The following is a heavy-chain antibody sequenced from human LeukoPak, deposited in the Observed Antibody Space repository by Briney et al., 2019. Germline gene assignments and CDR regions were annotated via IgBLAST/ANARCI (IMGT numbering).Heavy chain of an antibody. CDR2: IKQDGSEK. CDR3: ARDVEASNFWTGYSY. CDR1: GLTFSSYW. Sequence: GGSLRLSCAASGLTFSSYWMSWVRQAPGRGLEWVANIKQDGSEKYYVDSMKGRFTISRDNAKSSLFPQMNSLRAEDTAVYYCARDVEASNFWTGYSYWGQGSLVTVSS. V-gene: IGHV3-7*01. J-gene: IGHJ4*02. D-gene: IGHD3/OR15-3a*01.